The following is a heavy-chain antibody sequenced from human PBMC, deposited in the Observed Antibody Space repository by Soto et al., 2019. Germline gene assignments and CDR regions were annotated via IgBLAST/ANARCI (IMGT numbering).Heavy chain of an antibody. V-gene: IGHV4-34*01. J-gene: IGHJ5*02. CDR2: INHSGST. D-gene: IGHD4-17*01. CDR3: ARAWATVTTYWFDP. Sequence: PSETMSLTCAVYGGSFSGYYWSWIRQPPGKGLEWIGEINHSGSTNYNPSLKSRVTISVDTSKNQFSLKLSSVTAADTAVYYCARAWATVTTYWFDPWGQGTLVTVSS. CDR1: GGSFSGYY.